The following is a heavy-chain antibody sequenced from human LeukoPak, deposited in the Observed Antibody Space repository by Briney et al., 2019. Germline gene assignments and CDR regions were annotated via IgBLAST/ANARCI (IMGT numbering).Heavy chain of an antibody. CDR3: ARAGSGGGYFDY. J-gene: IGHJ4*02. CDR2: IYYSGST. V-gene: IGHV4-59*01. Sequence: SETLSLTCTVSGGSISSYYWSWIRQPPRKGLEWIGYIYYSGSTHYNPSLKSRVTISVDTSKNQFSLKLSSVTAADTAVYYCARAGSGGGYFDYWGQGTLVTVSS. CDR1: GGSISSYY. D-gene: IGHD2-15*01.